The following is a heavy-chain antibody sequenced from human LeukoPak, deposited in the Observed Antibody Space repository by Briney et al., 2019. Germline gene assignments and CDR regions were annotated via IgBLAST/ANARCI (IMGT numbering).Heavy chain of an antibody. J-gene: IGHJ4*02. CDR1: GGSFSGYY. CDR2: INHSGST. D-gene: IGHD6-13*01. CDR3: AGSSSWSPAYYFDY. Sequence: PSETLSLTRAVYGGSFSGYYWSWIRQPPGKGLEWIGEINHSGSTNYNPSLKSRVTISVDTSKNQFSLKLSSVTAADTAVYYCAGSSSWSPAYYFDYWGQGTLVTVSS. V-gene: IGHV4-34*01.